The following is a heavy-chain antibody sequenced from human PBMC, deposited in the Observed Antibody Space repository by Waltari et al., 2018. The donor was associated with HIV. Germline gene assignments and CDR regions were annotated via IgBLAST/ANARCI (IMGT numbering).Heavy chain of an antibody. D-gene: IGHD6-19*01. J-gene: IGHJ4*02. CDR2: ISAYNGNT. Sequence: QVQLVQSGAEVKKPGASVKVSCKASGYTFTSYGISWVRQAPGQGLEWMGWISAYNGNTKYSQKFQDRVTITRDTSASTAYMELSSLRSEDTAVYYCVAGLAVADIDYWGQGTLVTVSS. CDR1: GYTFTSYG. CDR3: VAGLAVADIDY. V-gene: IGHV1-18*01.